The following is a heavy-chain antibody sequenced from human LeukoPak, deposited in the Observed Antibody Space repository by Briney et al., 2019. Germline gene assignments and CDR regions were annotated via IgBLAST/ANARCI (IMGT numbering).Heavy chain of an antibody. CDR1: GFTFSSYE. V-gene: IGHV3-48*03. CDR2: ISSSGTTI. D-gene: IGHD5-12*01. J-gene: IGHJ4*02. Sequence: QPGGSLRLSCAASGFTFSSYEMNWVRQAPGKGLGWVSYISSSGTTIYYADSVKGRFTISRDNAKNSLYLQMNSLRAEDTAVYYCARDGDIVATIAFCDYWGQGTLVTVSS. CDR3: ARDGDIVATIAFCDY.